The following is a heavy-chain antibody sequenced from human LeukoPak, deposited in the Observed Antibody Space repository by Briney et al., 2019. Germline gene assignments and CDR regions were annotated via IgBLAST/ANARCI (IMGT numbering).Heavy chain of an antibody. CDR1: EFSFSSYW. J-gene: IGHJ4*02. D-gene: IGHD2-2*03. V-gene: IGHV3-74*01. CDR3: AMDINGDLFHA. Sequence: PGGSLRLSCVGSEFSFSSYWMHWVRQAPEKGLEWVSSIKYDGSATTFADSVKGRFSISTDSAKNTAYLQMNSLRVEDTAIYYCAMDINGDLFHAWGQGTLVTVSS. CDR2: IKYDGSAT.